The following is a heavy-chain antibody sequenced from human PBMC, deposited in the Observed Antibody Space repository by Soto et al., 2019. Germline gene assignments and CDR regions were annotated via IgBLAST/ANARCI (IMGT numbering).Heavy chain of an antibody. CDR2: ITAYNDDT. D-gene: IGHD2-2*02. J-gene: IGHJ5*02. CDR1: GYTFSSYG. CDR3: ARDLMYTGSPDSWFDH. Sequence: ASVKVSCKVSGYTFSSYGFTWVRQAPGQGLEWMGWITAYNDDTNYAQKFQGRVTMTTDTSTRTAYMELSSLRTDDTAVYYCARDLMYTGSPDSWFDHWGQGTLPTVSS. V-gene: IGHV1-18*01.